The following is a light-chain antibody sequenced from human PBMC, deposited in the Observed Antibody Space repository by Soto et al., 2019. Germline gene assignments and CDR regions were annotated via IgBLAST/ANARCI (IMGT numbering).Light chain of an antibody. Sequence: QSVLTQPPSASGTPGQRVTISCSGSNSNIESNTVNWCQQLPGTAPKLLIYSNNQRPSGVPDRFSGSKSGTSASLAISGLQSEDEADYYCAAWDGSLNGWVFGGGTKLTVL. CDR2: SNN. CDR3: AAWDGSLNGWV. CDR1: NSNIESNT. J-gene: IGLJ3*02. V-gene: IGLV1-44*01.